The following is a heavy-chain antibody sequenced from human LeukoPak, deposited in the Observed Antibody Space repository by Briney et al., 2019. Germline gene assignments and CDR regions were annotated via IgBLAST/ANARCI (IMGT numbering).Heavy chain of an antibody. J-gene: IGHJ4*02. Sequence: SETLSLTCIVSGGSISSYYWSWIRQPPGRGLEWIGYMSNSGSTKYNPSLESRVTISVGTSKNQFSLRLSSVTAADTAVYYCARDSGLYCSGGSCSAFDYWGQGTLVTVSS. CDR1: GGSISSYY. V-gene: IGHV4-59*01. D-gene: IGHD2-15*01. CDR3: ARDSGLYCSGGSCSAFDY. CDR2: MSNSGST.